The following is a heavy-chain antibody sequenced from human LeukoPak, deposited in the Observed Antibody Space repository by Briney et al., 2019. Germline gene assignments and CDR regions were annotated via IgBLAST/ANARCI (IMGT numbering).Heavy chain of an antibody. V-gene: IGHV3-23*01. D-gene: IGHD4-23*01. Sequence: PGGSLRLSCAASGFTFSGYAMSWVRQAPGKGLEWVSAISGSGGSTYYADSVKGRFTISRDNAKNSLYLQMNSLRAEDTAVYYCASDGGRSGYWGQGTLVTVSS. CDR2: ISGSGGST. CDR3: ASDGGRSGY. CDR1: GFTFSGYA. J-gene: IGHJ4*02.